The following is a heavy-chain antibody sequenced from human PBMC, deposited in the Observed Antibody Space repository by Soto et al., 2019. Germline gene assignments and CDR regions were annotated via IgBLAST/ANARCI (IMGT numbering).Heavy chain of an antibody. CDR1: GITSSKIP. V-gene: IGHV3-23*01. D-gene: IGHD5-12*01. Sequence: EVQLLDSGGFLAQPGGSLRLSCADSGITSSKIPMSWVRQAPGKGLEWVSSISGSGTTTYYADSVRGRFTISRDNSKNTLYLQMNSLRVEDTALYYCALGWGGGHEGSWGQAAPVTVSS. CDR2: ISGSGTTT. CDR3: ALGWGGGHEGS. J-gene: IGHJ5*02.